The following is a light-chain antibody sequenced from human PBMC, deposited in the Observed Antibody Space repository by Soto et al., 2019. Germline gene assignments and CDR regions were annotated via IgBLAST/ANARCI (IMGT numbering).Light chain of an antibody. CDR1: LPVVRQY. J-gene: IGKJ3*01. CDR3: QQNGRSPT. Sequence: EIVLTQSPDALSLSPGERVSLSCRASLPVVRQYIAWYHQKPGQATSLLIHDAVNRSTSIPDRVSGSCSGSGTDFTLFSSRLEPEECGVYYCQQNGRSPTFGPGTKVEVK. V-gene: IGKV3-20*01. CDR2: DAV.